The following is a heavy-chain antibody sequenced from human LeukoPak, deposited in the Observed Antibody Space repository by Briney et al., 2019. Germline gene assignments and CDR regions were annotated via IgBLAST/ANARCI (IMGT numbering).Heavy chain of an antibody. D-gene: IGHD3-3*01. Sequence: KPSETLSLTCSVSGYSISSDSYWDWIRQPPGKGLEYIGSIYQSGSTYYSPSLKGRLSISIDTSKNQFSLKVHSVTAADTAVYYCGGPRSAFQPFDYWGQGALVTVSS. CDR2: IYQSGST. CDR3: GGPRSAFQPFDY. J-gene: IGHJ4*02. CDR1: GYSISSDSY. V-gene: IGHV4-38-2*01.